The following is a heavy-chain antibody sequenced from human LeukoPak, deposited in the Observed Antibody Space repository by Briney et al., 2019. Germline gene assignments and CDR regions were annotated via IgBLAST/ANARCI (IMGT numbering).Heavy chain of an antibody. Sequence: SETLSLTCIVSGGSISSSSYYWGWIRQPPGKGLEWIGCIYYSGSTYYNPSLKSRVTISVDTSKNQFSLKLSSVTAADTAVYYCARQSYSGWFDPWGQGTLVTVSS. CDR2: IYYSGST. J-gene: IGHJ5*02. CDR3: ARQSYSGWFDP. D-gene: IGHD5-18*01. CDR1: GGSISSSSYY. V-gene: IGHV4-39*01.